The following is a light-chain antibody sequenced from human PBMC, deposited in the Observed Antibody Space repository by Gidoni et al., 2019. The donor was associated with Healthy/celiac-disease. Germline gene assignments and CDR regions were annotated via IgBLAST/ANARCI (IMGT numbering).Light chain of an antibody. V-gene: IGKV2-28*01. CDR2: LGS. J-gene: IGKJ3*01. Sequence: DIVMTQSPLSLLVTPGEPASISCRSSQSLLHSNGYNYLDWYLQKPVQSPQLLIYLGSNRASGVPDRFSGSGSGTDFTLKISRVEAEDVGVYYCMQALQTSFTFGPGTKVDIK. CDR1: QSLLHSNGYNY. CDR3: MQALQTSFT.